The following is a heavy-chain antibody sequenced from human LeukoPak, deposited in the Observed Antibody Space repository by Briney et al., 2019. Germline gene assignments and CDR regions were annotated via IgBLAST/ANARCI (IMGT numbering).Heavy chain of an antibody. Sequence: ASVQVSCKASGYTFTGYYMHWVRQAPGQGLEWMGWINPNSGGTNYAQKFQGRVTMTRDTSISTAYMELSRLRSDDTAVYYCARVTLEQWLAFDYWGQGTLVTVSS. D-gene: IGHD6-19*01. CDR2: INPNSGGT. V-gene: IGHV1-2*02. CDR1: GYTFTGYY. J-gene: IGHJ4*02. CDR3: ARVTLEQWLAFDY.